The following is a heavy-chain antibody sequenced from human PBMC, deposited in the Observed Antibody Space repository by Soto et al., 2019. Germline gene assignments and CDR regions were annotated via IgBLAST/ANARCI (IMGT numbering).Heavy chain of an antibody. Sequence: QVQLQESGPGLAKPSETLSLTCTVSGGSISSYYRSWIRQPPGKGLEWIGYIYYSGSTNYNPSLKSRVTISVDTSKNQFSRKLSSVTAADTAVYYCVGIEDYYYYMDVWGKGTTVTFSS. CDR3: VGIEDYYYYMDV. J-gene: IGHJ6*03. V-gene: IGHV4-59*01. CDR2: IYYSGST. D-gene: IGHD2-15*01. CDR1: GGSISSYY.